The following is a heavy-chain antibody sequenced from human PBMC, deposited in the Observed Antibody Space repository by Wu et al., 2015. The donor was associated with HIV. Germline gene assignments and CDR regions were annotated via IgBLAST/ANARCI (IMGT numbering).Heavy chain of an antibody. Sequence: QVQLVQSGAEVKKPGASVKVSCKASGYTFTNYGISWVRQAPGQGLEWMGWISAYNDNTNYAQKFQGRVTMTTDTSTSTAYMELRSLRSDDTAVYYCARDHSGSGTYYMKREVTWYFDLWGRGTWSLSPQ. CDR2: ISAYNDNT. D-gene: IGHD3-10*01. CDR3: ARDHSGSGTYYMKREVTWYFDL. CDR1: GYTFTNYG. V-gene: IGHV1-18*01. J-gene: IGHJ2*01.